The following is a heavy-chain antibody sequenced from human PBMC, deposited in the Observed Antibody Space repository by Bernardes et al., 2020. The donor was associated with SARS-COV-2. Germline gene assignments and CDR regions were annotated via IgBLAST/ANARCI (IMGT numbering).Heavy chain of an antibody. CDR1: GGSISSYY. V-gene: IGHV4-59*01. D-gene: IGHD2-21*02. CDR3: ASGDDGYWYFDL. Sequence: SEPLSLTCTVSGGSISSYYWSWIRQPPGKGLEWIGYIYYSGSTNYNPSLKSRVTISVDTSKNQFSLKLSSVTAADTAVYYCASGDDGYWYFDLWGRGTLVTVSS. J-gene: IGHJ2*01. CDR2: IYYSGST.